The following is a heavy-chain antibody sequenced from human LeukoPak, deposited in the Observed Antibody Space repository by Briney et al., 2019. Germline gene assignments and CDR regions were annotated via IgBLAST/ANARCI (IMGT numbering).Heavy chain of an antibody. D-gene: IGHD3-9*01. CDR1: GGSFSGYY. V-gene: IGHV4-34*01. J-gene: IGHJ3*02. CDR2: INHSVST. Sequence: SETLSLTCAVYGGSFSGYYWSWIRQPPGKGLEWIGEINHSVSTNYNPSLKSRVTISVDTSKNQFSLKLSSVTAADTAVYYCARTPQYYDILTGYWTGAFDIWGQGTMVTVSS. CDR3: ARTPQYYDILTGYWTGAFDI.